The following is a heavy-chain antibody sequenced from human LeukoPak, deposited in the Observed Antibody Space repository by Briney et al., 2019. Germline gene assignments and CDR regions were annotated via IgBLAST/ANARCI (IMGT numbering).Heavy chain of an antibody. CDR3: AKSPYGLGTYAIAGDY. V-gene: IGHV3-53*01. D-gene: IGHD3-10*01. Sequence: SGGSLRLSCAPSGFTVGSNYTSWVRQAPGKGLEWVSVIYSGGSTYSADSVKGRFTISRDNSKNTLYLQMNTLRAEDTAVYYCAKSPYGLGTYAIAGDYWGQGTLVTVSS. CDR1: GFTVGSNY. J-gene: IGHJ4*02. CDR2: IYSGGST.